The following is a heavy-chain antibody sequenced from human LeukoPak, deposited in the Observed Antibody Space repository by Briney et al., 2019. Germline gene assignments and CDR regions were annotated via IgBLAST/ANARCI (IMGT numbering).Heavy chain of an antibody. J-gene: IGHJ4*02. V-gene: IGHV1-2*02. CDR2: INPNSGGT. CDR3: ARGSPPTGTTVGY. Sequence: WVRQAPGQGLEWMGWINPNSGGTNYAQKFQGRVTMTRDTSISTAYMELSRLRSDDTSVYYCARGSPPTGTTVGYWGQGTLVTVSS. D-gene: IGHD1-7*01.